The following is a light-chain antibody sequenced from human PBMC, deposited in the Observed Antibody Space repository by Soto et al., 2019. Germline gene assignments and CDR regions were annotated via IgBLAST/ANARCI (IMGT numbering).Light chain of an antibody. Sequence: DIQMTQSPSSLSASVGDRVTITCRASQGISNYLAWYQQKPGKVPKLLIYAASTVQSRVPSRFSGSGSGTDFTLTISGLQPEDVATYYCQKYNSAPRTFGPGTKMDIK. V-gene: IGKV1-27*01. CDR2: AAS. CDR3: QKYNSAPRT. J-gene: IGKJ3*01. CDR1: QGISNY.